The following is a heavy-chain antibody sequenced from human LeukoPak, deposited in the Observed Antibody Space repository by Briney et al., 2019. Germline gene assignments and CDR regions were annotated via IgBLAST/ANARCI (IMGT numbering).Heavy chain of an antibody. CDR3: ARSNWYEYFDN. Sequence: SETLSLTCTVSGGSIGSYYWSWIRQPPGKGLEWIGYVYTSGSTNYNPSFKSRVTILADTSKNQFSLRLTSVTAADTALYYCARSNWYEYFDNWGQGTLVTVSS. D-gene: IGHD1-20*01. J-gene: IGHJ4*02. CDR1: GGSIGSYY. V-gene: IGHV4-4*09. CDR2: VYTSGST.